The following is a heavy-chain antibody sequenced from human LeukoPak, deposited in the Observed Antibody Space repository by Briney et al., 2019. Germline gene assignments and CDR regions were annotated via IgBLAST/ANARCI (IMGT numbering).Heavy chain of an antibody. J-gene: IGHJ4*02. CDR1: GFTFSSYG. Sequence: GGSLRLSCAASGFTFSSYGMHWVRQAPGKGLEWVAFISYGGSNKYYADSVKGRFTISRDNSKNTLYLQMNSLRAEDTAVYYCARTGGFSQYYFDYWGQGTLVTVSS. CDR3: ARTGGFSQYYFDY. CDR2: ISYGGSNK. V-gene: IGHV3-30*03. D-gene: IGHD3-16*01.